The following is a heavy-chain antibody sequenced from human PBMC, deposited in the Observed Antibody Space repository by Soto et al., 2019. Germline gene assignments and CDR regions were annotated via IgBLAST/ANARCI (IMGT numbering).Heavy chain of an antibody. CDR3: VRRHYTSASLYYIDY. CDR1: GYMFTYYY. D-gene: IGHD2-2*02. CDR2: INPNSGTT. J-gene: IGHJ4*02. Sequence: ASVKVSCKASGYMFTYYYIHWVRQGPGQGLEWMGIINPNSGTTTYAQSFQGRVTMTRDTSTSTVYMELTSLTSEDTAIYYCVRRHYTSASLYYIDYWGQGTLVTVSS. V-gene: IGHV1-46*01.